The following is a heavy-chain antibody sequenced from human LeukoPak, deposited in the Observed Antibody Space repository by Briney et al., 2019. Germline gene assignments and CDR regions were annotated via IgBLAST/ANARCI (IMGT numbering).Heavy chain of an antibody. CDR3: AREGPITMFRGIIITSYFDP. CDR1: GGTFSNSA. Sequence: SVKVSCKASGGTFSNSAISWVRQAPGQGLEWMGRIIPNLGMTYQAQKFQGRVTITADKTTSTVYMELSSLRSEDTAVYYCAREGPITMFRGIIITSYFDPWGQGTLVTVSS. D-gene: IGHD3-10*01. CDR2: IIPNLGMT. J-gene: IGHJ5*02. V-gene: IGHV1-69*04.